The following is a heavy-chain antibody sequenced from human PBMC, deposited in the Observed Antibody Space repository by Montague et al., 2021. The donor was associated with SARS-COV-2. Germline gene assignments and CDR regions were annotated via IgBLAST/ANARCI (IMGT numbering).Heavy chain of an antibody. CDR2: ISSSGTYI. V-gene: IGHV3-21*01. CDR3: ARDGVQFGDWPYYFAF. D-gene: IGHD2-21*02. J-gene: IGHJ4*02. Sequence: FLRLPCAASGFTFNTYSMHWVRRAPGKGLEWVSSISSSGTYIYYADSVRGRFTISRDNAHNSLSLQLNSLRPEDTALYYCARDGVQFGDWPYYFAFWGQGTLVSVSS. CDR1: GFTFNTYS.